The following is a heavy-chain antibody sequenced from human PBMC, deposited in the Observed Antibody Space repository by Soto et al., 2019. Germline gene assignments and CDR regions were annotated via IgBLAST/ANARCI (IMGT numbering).Heavy chain of an antibody. CDR1: GFTVSSNY. CDR3: ARDRGYYSSGYLPIDY. V-gene: IGHV3-66*01. J-gene: IGHJ4*02. CDR2: IYSGGST. Sequence: EVQLVESGGGLVQPGGSLRLSCAASGFTVSSNYMSWVRQAPGKGLEWVSVIYSGGSTYYADSVKGRFTISRDNSKNTLYLQMNSLRAEDTAVYYCARDRGYYSSGYLPIDYWGQGTLVTVSS. D-gene: IGHD3-22*01.